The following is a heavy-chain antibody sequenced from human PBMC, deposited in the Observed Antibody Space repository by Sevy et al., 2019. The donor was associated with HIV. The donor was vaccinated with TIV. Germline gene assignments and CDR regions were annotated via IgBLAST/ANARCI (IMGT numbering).Heavy chain of an antibody. CDR3: VRAVAAHDSF. D-gene: IGHD6-13*01. V-gene: IGHV3-7*01. J-gene: IGHJ4*02. CDR1: GFSLNTYW. CDR2: VKQDGSVK. Sequence: GGSLRLSCAASGFSLNTYWMSWVRQTPGKGLEWVANVKQDGSVKYYVNSVKGRFTFSRDNARNLVYLQMNSLRVEDTALYYCVRAVAAHDSFWGQGTLVTVSS.